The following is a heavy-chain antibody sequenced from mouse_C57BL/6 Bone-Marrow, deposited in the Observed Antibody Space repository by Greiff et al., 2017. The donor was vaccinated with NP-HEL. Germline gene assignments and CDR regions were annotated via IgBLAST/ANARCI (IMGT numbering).Heavy chain of an antibody. CDR1: GYTFTSYT. V-gene: IGHV1-4*01. CDR3: ASNAYGNYPFDY. D-gene: IGHD2-1*01. Sequence: VQLQQSGAELARPGASVKMSCKASGYTFTSYTMHWVKQRPGQGLEWIGYINPSSDYTKYNQKFKDKATLTADKSSSTAYMQLSSLTSEDSAVYYCASNAYGNYPFDYWGQGTTLTVSS. J-gene: IGHJ2*01. CDR2: INPSSDYT.